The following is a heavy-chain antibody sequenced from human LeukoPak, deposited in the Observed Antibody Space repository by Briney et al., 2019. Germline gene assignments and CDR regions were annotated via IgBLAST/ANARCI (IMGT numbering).Heavy chain of an antibody. CDR3: AKEGPEGRYYFDS. D-gene: IGHD1-14*01. CDR1: GDSISTYY. Sequence: SETLSLTCTVSGDSISTYYWSWIRQPPGKGLEWIGYIYYSGSTSYNPSLKSRVTISVDTSKNQFSLRLTSVTAADTAVHYCAKEGPEGRYYFDSWGQGTLVTVSS. CDR2: IYYSGST. V-gene: IGHV4-59*01. J-gene: IGHJ4*02.